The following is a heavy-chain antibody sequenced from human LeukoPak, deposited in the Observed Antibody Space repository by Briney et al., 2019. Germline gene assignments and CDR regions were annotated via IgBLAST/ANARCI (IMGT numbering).Heavy chain of an antibody. Sequence: GASVKVSCKASGYTFTSYDINWVRQATGQGLEWMGWMNPNSGNTGYAQKFQGRVTITTDESTSTAYMELSSLRSEDTAVYYCARGGLGYCSSTSCYTPDYWGQGTLVTVSS. CDR1: GYTFTSYD. V-gene: IGHV1-8*01. CDR3: ARGGLGYCSSTSCYTPDY. J-gene: IGHJ4*02. D-gene: IGHD2-2*02. CDR2: MNPNSGNT.